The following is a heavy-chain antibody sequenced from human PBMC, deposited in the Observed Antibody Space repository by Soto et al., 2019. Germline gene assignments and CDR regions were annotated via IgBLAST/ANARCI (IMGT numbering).Heavy chain of an antibody. CDR3: VKETLITYYFGS. V-gene: IGHV3-23*01. CDR2: ITSTGVAT. Sequence: PGGSLRLSCAASGFTFSTYDMTWVRQAPGKGLDWVSSITSTGVATYYADSVKGRFTISRDNSKNTLYLQMNSLRAEDTAVYFCVKETLITYYFGSWGQGTLVTVSS. CDR1: GFTFSTYD. J-gene: IGHJ4*02.